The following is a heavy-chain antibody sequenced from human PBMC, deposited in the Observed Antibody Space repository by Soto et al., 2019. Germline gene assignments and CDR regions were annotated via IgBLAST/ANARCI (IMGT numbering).Heavy chain of an antibody. CDR1: GYSFTSYG. Sequence: QVHLVQSGVEVKEPGASVKVSCKASGYSFTSYGLNWVRQAPGQGLEWMGWISAYNGNTNYAQSLQGRVTMTTDTSTSPSYMELRSLRSDDTAVYYCARYGSSCYYLDYWGQGTLVTVSS. CDR3: ARYGSSCYYLDY. V-gene: IGHV1-18*01. CDR2: ISAYNGNT. D-gene: IGHD3-22*01. J-gene: IGHJ4*02.